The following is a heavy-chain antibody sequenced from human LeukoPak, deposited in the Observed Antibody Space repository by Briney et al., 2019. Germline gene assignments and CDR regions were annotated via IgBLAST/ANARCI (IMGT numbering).Heavy chain of an antibody. CDR3: ARDSNGSEFSLGY. J-gene: IGHJ4*02. V-gene: IGHV1-2*02. D-gene: IGHD2-15*01. CDR2: VIPNNGGA. CDR1: GFTLTGFF. Sequence: ASVKVSCKASGFTLTGFFILWVRQASGQGLVWMGWVIPNNGGANYAQMLQGRVTMTRETSISTTYLMLSSLRSDDTAVDYCARDSNGSEFSLGYWGQGTLVTVSS.